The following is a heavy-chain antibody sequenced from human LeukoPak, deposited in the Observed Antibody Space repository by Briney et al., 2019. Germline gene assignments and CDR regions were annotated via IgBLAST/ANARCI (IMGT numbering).Heavy chain of an antibody. Sequence: GASVKVSCKASGYIFTDYYLHWVRQAPGQGLEWMGWINPSSGDTHYAQNFEGRVTLTRDTSINTVSMELSRLRSDDTAVYYCARRGTWEISLAWFDPWGQGTLVTVSS. CDR2: INPSSGDT. J-gene: IGHJ5*02. D-gene: IGHD3-16*02. V-gene: IGHV1-2*02. CDR3: ARRGTWEISLAWFDP. CDR1: GYIFTDYY.